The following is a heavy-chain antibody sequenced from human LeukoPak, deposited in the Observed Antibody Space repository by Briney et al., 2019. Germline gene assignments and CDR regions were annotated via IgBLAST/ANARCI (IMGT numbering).Heavy chain of an antibody. J-gene: IGHJ5*02. CDR1: GYTFTSYG. Sequence: ASVKVSCKASGYTFTSYGISWVRQAPGQGLEWMGWISAYNGNTNYAQKLQGRVTMTTDTSTSTAYMELRSLRSDDTAVYYCARTRITMVRGVIFGNWFDPWGQGTLVTVSS. D-gene: IGHD3-10*01. V-gene: IGHV1-18*01. CDR2: ISAYNGNT. CDR3: ARTRITMVRGVIFGNWFDP.